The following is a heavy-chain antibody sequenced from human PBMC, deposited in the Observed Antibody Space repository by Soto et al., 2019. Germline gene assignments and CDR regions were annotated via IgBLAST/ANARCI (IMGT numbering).Heavy chain of an antibody. CDR1: GGSISSYY. CDR2: IYYSGST. D-gene: IGHD6-19*01. J-gene: IGHJ5*02. V-gene: IGHV4-59*01. Sequence: SETLSLTCTVSGGSISSYYCSWIRQPPGKGLEWIGYIYYSGSTNYNPSLKSRVTISVDTSKNQFSLKLSSVTAADTAVYCCARVVKKWLVRLFWFDPWGQGTLVTVSS. CDR3: ARVVKKWLVRLFWFDP.